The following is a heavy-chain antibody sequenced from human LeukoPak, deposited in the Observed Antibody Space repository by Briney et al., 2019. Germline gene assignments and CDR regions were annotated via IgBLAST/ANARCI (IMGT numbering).Heavy chain of an antibody. CDR2: INYRGRT. J-gene: IGHJ4*02. D-gene: IGHD5-12*01. V-gene: IGHV4-59*01. CDR1: GGSISGYY. CDR3: AASGYSAYRGDY. Sequence: SETLSLTCTVSGGSISGYYWSWIRQAPGKGLEWIGYINYRGRTNYNPSLESRLTISVDTSKIQFSLKLSSVTAADTAVYYCAASGYSAYRGDYWGQGTLVTVSA.